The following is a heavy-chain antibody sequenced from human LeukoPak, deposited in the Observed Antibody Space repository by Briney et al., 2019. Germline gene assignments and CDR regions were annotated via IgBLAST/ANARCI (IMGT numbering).Heavy chain of an antibody. CDR3: ARVLVGRYYYYMDV. Sequence: GGSLRLSCAASGFTFDDYAMSWVRQAPGKGLEWVSGINWNGGSTGYADSVKGRFTISRDNAKNSLYLQMNSLRAEDTALYYCARVLVGRYYYYMDVWGKGTTVTVSS. D-gene: IGHD2-15*01. CDR2: INWNGGST. V-gene: IGHV3-20*04. J-gene: IGHJ6*03. CDR1: GFTFDDYA.